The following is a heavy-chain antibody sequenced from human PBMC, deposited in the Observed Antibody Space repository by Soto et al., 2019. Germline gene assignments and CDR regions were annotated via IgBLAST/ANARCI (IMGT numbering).Heavy chain of an antibody. D-gene: IGHD3-10*01. CDR1: GFTFSTYG. CDR2: ISYDGYLK. CDR3: AKDFKVSGSHYGTLNYYYGMDV. J-gene: IGHJ6*02. Sequence: PGGSLGLSCAASGFTFSTYGMQWVRQAPGKGLEWVAVISYDGYLKYYVDAVKGRFTVARDNSKNTLFLEMNSLRVEDAAVYFCAKDFKVSGSHYGTLNYYYGMDVWGQGTTVTVSS. V-gene: IGHV3-30*18.